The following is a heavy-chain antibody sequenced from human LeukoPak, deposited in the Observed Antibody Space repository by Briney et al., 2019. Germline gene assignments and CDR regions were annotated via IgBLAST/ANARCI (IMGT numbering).Heavy chain of an antibody. Sequence: GGSLRLSCAASGFTFSSYWMSWVRQAPGKGLEWEANIKQDGSEKNYVDSVKVRFTISRDNAKNSLYLQMNSLRAEDTAVYYCARDAGSGSYYKPYWGQGTLVTVSS. V-gene: IGHV3-7*01. CDR1: GFTFSSYW. CDR3: ARDAGSGSYYKPY. J-gene: IGHJ4*02. CDR2: IKQDGSEK. D-gene: IGHD3-10*01.